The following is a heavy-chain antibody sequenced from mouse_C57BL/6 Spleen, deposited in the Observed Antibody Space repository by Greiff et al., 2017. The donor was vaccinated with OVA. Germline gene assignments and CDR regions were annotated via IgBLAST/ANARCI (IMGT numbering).Heavy chain of an antibody. V-gene: IGHV1-64*01. CDR3: ARVFDGHYGDY. Sequence: VQLQQPGAELVKPGASVKLSCKASGYTFTSYWMHWVKQRPGQGLEWIGMIHPNSGSTTYNQKFKSKATLTVAKSSSTAYMQLSRLTSADAAVYYRARVFDGHYGDYWGKGTTLTVSS. J-gene: IGHJ2*01. CDR2: IHPNSGST. CDR1: GYTFTSYW. D-gene: IGHD2-3*01.